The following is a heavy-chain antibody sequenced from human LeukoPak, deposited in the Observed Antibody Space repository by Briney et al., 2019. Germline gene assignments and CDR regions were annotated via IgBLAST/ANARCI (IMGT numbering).Heavy chain of an antibody. Sequence: PGGSLRLSCLASGFTFNLYSMHWVRQAPGKGLEFVSVISSDGVYTYYAYSVKGRFTISRDNSKNTVYLQMSSLGADDTAVYYCAKVLDYRDGGTCYNSGMDSWGQGTLVTVSS. CDR1: GFTFNLYS. J-gene: IGHJ4*02. V-gene: IGHV3-64D*08. D-gene: IGHD2-15*01. CDR2: ISSDGVYT. CDR3: AKVLDYRDGGTCYNSGMDS.